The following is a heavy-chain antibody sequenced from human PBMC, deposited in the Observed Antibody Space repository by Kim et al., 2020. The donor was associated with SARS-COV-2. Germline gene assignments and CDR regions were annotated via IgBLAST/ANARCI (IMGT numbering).Heavy chain of an antibody. D-gene: IGHD2-21*02. CDR3: AKSPTLKTLLFDY. CDR2: ISRSGGST. J-gene: IGHJ4*02. Sequence: GGSLRLSCAASGFTFSSYAMSWVRQAPGKGLEWVSAISRSGGSTYYADSVKGRFTISRDKSKNTLYLQMNSLRAEDTAVYYCAKSPTLKTLLFDYWGQGTLGSLSS. CDR1: GFTFSSYA. V-gene: IGHV3-23*01.